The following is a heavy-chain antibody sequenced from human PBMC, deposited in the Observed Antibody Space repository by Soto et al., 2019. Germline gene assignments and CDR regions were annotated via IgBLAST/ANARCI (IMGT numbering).Heavy chain of an antibody. V-gene: IGHV3-23*01. CDR2: ISGSGGRT. D-gene: IGHD4-17*01. CDR3: AKYNGDYFVVSRYSQH. J-gene: IGHJ1*01. CDR1: GFTFSSYS. Sequence: GGSLRLSCAASGFTFSSYSMSWVRQAPGEGLEWVSAISGSGGRTYYADSVKGRFTISRDNSKNTLYLKINSLRAEDTALYYCAKYNGDYFVVSRYSQHWGQGTLVTVSP.